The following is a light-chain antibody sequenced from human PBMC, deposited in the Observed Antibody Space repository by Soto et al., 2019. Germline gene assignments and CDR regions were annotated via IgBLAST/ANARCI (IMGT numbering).Light chain of an antibody. J-gene: IGLJ3*02. CDR3: CSYAGSNTWV. CDR2: EVS. Sequence: QSVLTQPASVSGSPGQSITISCTGTSSDVGGYNYVSWYQQHPGKAPKLMIYEVSNRPSGVSNRFSGSKSGNAASLTISGLQADDEADYYCCSYAGSNTWVFGGGTKLTVL. V-gene: IGLV2-14*01. CDR1: SSDVGGYNY.